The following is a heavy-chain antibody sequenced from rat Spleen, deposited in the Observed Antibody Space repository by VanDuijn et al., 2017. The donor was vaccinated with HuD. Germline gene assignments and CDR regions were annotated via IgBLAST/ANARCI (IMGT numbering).Heavy chain of an antibody. CDR3: ATDLLRVSIFDY. J-gene: IGHJ2*01. CDR1: GFTFSDYN. V-gene: IGHV5-19*01. D-gene: IGHD3-8*01. CDR2: ISPSGGST. Sequence: EVQLVESGGGLVQPGRSLKLSCAASGFTFSDYNMAWVRQAPTKGLEWVASISPSGGSTYYRDSVKGRFTISRDNAKITLYLQMDSLRSEETATYYCATDLLRVSIFDYWGKGVMVTVSS.